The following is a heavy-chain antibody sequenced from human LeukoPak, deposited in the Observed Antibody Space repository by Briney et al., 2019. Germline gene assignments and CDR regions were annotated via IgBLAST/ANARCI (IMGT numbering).Heavy chain of an antibody. V-gene: IGHV3-23*01. CDR3: AKGTMFAVGRRWSPSLVANDY. J-gene: IGHJ4*02. CDR1: GFTFSSYG. Sequence: PGGSLRLSCAASGFTFSSYGMSWVRQAPGKGLEWVSAISGSGGSTYYADSVKGRFTISRENSKKKLYMQMKRLREEDTAVYYCAKGTMFAVGRRWSPSLVANDYWGQGTLVTVSS. CDR2: ISGSGGST. D-gene: IGHD3-3*01.